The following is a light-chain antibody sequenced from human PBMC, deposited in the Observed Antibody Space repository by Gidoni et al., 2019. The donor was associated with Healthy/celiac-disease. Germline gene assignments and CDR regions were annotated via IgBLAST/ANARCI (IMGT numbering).Light chain of an antibody. CDR2: EVS. V-gene: IGLV2-14*01. CDR3: SSYMSSSTLV. J-gene: IGLJ1*01. CDR1: SIYNY. Sequence: QSALTQPASVSGSPGQSITISCTGTSIYNYVSWYHHPPGKPPKLMIYEVSNRPSGVPDRFSGSKSGNTASLTISGLQPDDEADYYCSSYMSSSTLVFGTGTKVTVL.